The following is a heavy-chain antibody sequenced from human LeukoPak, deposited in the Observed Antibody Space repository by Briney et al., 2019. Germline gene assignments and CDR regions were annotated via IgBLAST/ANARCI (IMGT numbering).Heavy chain of an antibody. CDR1: GFTVSSNY. Sequence: PGGSLRLSCAASGFTVSSNYMGWVRQAPGKGLGWVSLIYSGGNTYYADSVKGRFTISRDNAKNSLYLQMNSLRVEDAAVYYCASYSIPGAYVWGQGTTVTVSS. J-gene: IGHJ6*02. V-gene: IGHV3-53*01. D-gene: IGHD4-11*01. CDR2: IYSGGNT. CDR3: ASYSIPGAYV.